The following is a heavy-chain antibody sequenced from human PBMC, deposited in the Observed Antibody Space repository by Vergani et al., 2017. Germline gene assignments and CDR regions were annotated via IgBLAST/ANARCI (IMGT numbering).Heavy chain of an antibody. CDR3: TTGYTAMVISAFDI. CDR2: IKSKTDGGTT. V-gene: IGHV3-15*01. J-gene: IGHJ3*02. D-gene: IGHD5-18*01. CDR1: GFTFSSYG. Sequence: VQLVESGGGVVQPGRSLRLSCAASGFTFSSYGMHWVRQAPGKGLEWVGRIKSKTDGGTTDYAAPVKGRFTISRDDSKNTLYLQMNSLKTEDTAVYYCTTGYTAMVISAFDIWGQGTMVTVSS.